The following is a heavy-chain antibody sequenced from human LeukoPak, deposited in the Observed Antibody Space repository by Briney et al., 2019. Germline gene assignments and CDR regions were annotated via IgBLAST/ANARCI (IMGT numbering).Heavy chain of an antibody. CDR1: GGSISSSSYY. CDR3: ASVYYYGSGSYYQMGNYFDY. CDR2: IYYSGST. J-gene: IGHJ4*02. D-gene: IGHD3-10*01. Sequence: SETLSLTCTVSGGSISSSSYYWGWIRQPPGKGLEWIGSIYYSGSTYYNPSLKSRVTISADTSKNQFSLKLSSVTAADTAVYYCASVYYYGSGSYYQMGNYFDYWGQGTLVTVSS. V-gene: IGHV4-39*01.